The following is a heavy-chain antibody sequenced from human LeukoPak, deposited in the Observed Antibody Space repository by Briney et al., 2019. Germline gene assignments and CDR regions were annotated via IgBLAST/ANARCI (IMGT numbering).Heavy chain of an antibody. CDR1: GFIFGTYW. D-gene: IGHD5-12*01. Sequence: PGGSLRLSCAASGFIFGTYWMSWVRQAPGKRLEWVANIKQDGSEKYYVDSVKGRFTISRDNAKNSLYLQMNSLRAEDTAVYYCAKDKDSGYDYSRDFDYWGQGTLVTVSS. J-gene: IGHJ4*02. V-gene: IGHV3-7*03. CDR2: IKQDGSEK. CDR3: AKDKDSGYDYSRDFDY.